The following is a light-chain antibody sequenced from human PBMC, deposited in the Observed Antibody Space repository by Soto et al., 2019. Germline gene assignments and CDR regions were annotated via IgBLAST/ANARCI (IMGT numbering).Light chain of an antibody. CDR2: QVS. CDR3: MQGTHWPIA. CDR1: QGLVYSDGNIY. Sequence: VVMTQSPLSLPVTLGQPASISCRSSQGLVYSDGNIYVNWFQQRPGQSPRRLIYQVSNRDSGVPDRFSGSGAGTDFTLKISRVEAEDVGVYYCMQGTHWPIAFGQGTRLEI. J-gene: IGKJ5*01. V-gene: IGKV2-30*01.